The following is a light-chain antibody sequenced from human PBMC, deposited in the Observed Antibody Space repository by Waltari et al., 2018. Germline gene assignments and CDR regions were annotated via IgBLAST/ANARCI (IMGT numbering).Light chain of an antibody. J-gene: IGLJ2*01. V-gene: IGLV3-9*01. CDR1: NIGSKN. CDR2: RGS. CDR3: QGWDASSASLV. Sequence: SYEVTQSLSVSVALGQTAKITCGGDNIGSKNVHWYQQKPGQAPVLVVYRGSNRPSGIPGRFSGPNSRNPATLTISGVQGVDDGDYYCQGWDASSASLVFGGGSQLTVL.